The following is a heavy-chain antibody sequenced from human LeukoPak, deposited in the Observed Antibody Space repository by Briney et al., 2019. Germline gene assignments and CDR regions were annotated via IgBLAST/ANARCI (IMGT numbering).Heavy chain of an antibody. D-gene: IGHD5-12*01. CDR2: INPNSGGT. V-gene: IGHV1-2*02. J-gene: IGHJ4*02. CDR3: ARSRGYSGWEDY. Sequence: ASVKVSCKASGYTFTGYYMHWVRQAPGRGLEWMGWINPNSGGTNYAQKFQGRVTMARDTSISTAYMELSRLRSDDTAVYYCARSRGYSGWEDYWGQGTLVTVSS. CDR1: GYTFTGYY.